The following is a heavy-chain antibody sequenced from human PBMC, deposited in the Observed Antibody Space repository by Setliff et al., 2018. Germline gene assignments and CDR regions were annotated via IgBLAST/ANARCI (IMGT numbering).Heavy chain of an antibody. CDR3: ARHYGDSYSYYYIDV. CDR2: IHRRGST. J-gene: IGHJ6*03. CDR1: GGSVNSGYDN. Sequence: SETLSLTCTVSGGSVNSGYDNWNWLRQPAGKGLEWIGQIHRRGSTNFSPSLKSRVTMSVDTSKNQFSVKLTSVTAADTAVYYCARHYGDSYSYYYIDVWGKGTTVTVSS. D-gene: IGHD4-17*01. V-gene: IGHV4-61*09.